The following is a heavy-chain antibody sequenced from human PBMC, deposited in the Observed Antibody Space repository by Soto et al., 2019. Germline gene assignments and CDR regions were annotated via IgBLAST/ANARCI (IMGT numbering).Heavy chain of an antibody. V-gene: IGHV4-34*01. CDR3: ARGYGDYGAGNWFDP. D-gene: IGHD4-17*01. CDR1: GGSFSGYY. J-gene: IGHJ5*02. CDR2: INHSGST. Sequence: SETLSLACAVYGGSFSGYYWSWIRQPPGKGLEWIGEINHSGSTNYNPSLKSRVTISVDTSKNQFSLKLSSVTAADTAVYYCARGYGDYGAGNWFDPWGQGTLVTVSS.